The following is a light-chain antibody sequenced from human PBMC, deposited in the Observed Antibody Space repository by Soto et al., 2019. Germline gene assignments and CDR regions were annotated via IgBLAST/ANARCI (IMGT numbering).Light chain of an antibody. V-gene: IGLV2-11*01. CDR3: CSYAGGPYV. CDR1: SSDVGGYNY. Sequence: PALTHPRPVSGSPGQSVAISCTGTSSDVGGYNYVSWYQQHPGKAPKVMIYDVSKRPSGVPDRFSGSKSGNTASLTISGLQAEDEADYYCCSYAGGPYVFGTGTKVTVL. CDR2: DVS. J-gene: IGLJ1*01.